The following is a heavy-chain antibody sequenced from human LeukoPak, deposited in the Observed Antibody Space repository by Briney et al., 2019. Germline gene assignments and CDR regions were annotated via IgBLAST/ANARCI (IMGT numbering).Heavy chain of an antibody. CDR3: AKDRRAAADTSPLDY. J-gene: IGHJ4*02. V-gene: IGHV3-30*02. Sequence: GGSLRLSCGASGFTFSSYGMHWVRQAPGKGLEWVTFIRYDGSNKYYADSVKGRFTISRDNSKNTLYLQMNSLRAEDTAVYYCAKDRRAAADTSPLDYWGQGTLVTVSS. CDR1: GFTFSSYG. D-gene: IGHD6-13*01. CDR2: IRYDGSNK.